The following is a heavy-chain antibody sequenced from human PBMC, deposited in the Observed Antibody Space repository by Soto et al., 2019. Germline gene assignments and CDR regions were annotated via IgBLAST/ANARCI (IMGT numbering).Heavy chain of an antibody. CDR1: GFTFSSYA. J-gene: IGHJ6*02. V-gene: IGHV3-33*08. CDR3: GRRAGGYYCGGSCYSCHFRPIKDARRNYYYYGMDV. CDR2: IWYDGSNK. Sequence: VQLLESGGGLVQPGGSLRLSCAASGFTFSSYAMSWVRQAPGKGLEWVAVIWYDGSNKYYADSVKGRFTISRDNSKNTMHHQMKSRMAEEEAVYYCGRRAGGYYCGGSCYSCHFRPIKDARRNYYYYGMDVWGQGTTVTVSS. D-gene: IGHD2-15*01.